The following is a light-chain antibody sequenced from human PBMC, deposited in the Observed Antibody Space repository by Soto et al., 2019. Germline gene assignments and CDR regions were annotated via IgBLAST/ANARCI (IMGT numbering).Light chain of an antibody. CDR1: QSLSSSQ. Sequence: EIVLTQSPGTLSLSPGERATLSCRASQSLSSSQLAWFQQKPGQAPRLLIFSASSRATGIPDRFSGGGSGAEFTLPISRLEPEDFAVYYCQPYGSSPFTFGPGTKVEIK. J-gene: IGKJ3*01. CDR2: SAS. CDR3: QPYGSSPFT. V-gene: IGKV3-20*01.